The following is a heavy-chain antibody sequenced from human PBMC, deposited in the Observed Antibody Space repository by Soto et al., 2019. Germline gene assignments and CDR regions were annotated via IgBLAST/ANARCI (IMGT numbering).Heavy chain of an antibody. Sequence: QVQLVQSGAEVKKPGASVKVSCKASGYTFTSYGISWVRQAPGQGLEWVGWISAYNGNTNYAQKLQGRVTMTTDTSTSTAYMELRSLRSDDTAVYYCARDLVLMVYATDAFDIWGQGTMFTVSS. D-gene: IGHD2-8*01. V-gene: IGHV1-18*01. J-gene: IGHJ3*02. CDR2: ISAYNGNT. CDR1: GYTFTSYG. CDR3: ARDLVLMVYATDAFDI.